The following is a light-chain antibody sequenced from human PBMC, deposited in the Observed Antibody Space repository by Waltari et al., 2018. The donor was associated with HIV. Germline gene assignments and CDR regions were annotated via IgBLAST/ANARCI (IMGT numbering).Light chain of an antibody. V-gene: IGLV1-40*01. CDR3: QSYDSSLSGYV. CDR1: SSNIGAGYQ. CDR2: GNS. Sequence: QSVLTQPPSVSGAPGQRVTISCTGRSSNIGAGYQVHWYQQLPGTAPKLLICGNSNRPSGVPDRFSGSKSGTSASLAITGLQAEDEADYHCQSYDSSLSGYVFGTGTKVTVL. J-gene: IGLJ1*01.